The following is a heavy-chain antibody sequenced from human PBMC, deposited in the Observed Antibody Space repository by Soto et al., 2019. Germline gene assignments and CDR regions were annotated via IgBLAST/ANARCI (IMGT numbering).Heavy chain of an antibody. J-gene: IGHJ4*02. V-gene: IGHV3-7*01. CDR2: IHGDGGKI. D-gene: IGHD5-18*01. CDR3: ARDFYGGYTYGPGDY. CDR1: GFMFSAYW. Sequence: GGSLRLSCAASGFMFSAYWMSWVRQAPGKGLEWVANIHGDGGKIYYVDSVKGRFTISRDNAKRSLYLQMNSLRAEDTAVYYCARDFYGGYTYGPGDYWGQGTLVTVSS.